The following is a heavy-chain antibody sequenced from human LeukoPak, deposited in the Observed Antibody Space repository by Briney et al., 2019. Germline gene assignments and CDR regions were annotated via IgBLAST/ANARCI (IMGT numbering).Heavy chain of an antibody. J-gene: IGHJ4*02. Sequence: GGSLRLSCAASGFTFSSYWMSWVRQVPGKGLEWVANIKQDGSEKYYVDSVKGRFTISRDNAKNSLYLQMNSLRAEDTAVYYCAREIYGDSPGLDYWGQGTLVTVSS. CDR2: IKQDGSEK. D-gene: IGHD3-10*01. CDR3: AREIYGDSPGLDY. CDR1: GFTFSSYW. V-gene: IGHV3-7*01.